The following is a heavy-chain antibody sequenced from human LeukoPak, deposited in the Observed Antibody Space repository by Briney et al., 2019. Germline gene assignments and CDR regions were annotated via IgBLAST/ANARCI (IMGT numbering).Heavy chain of an antibody. D-gene: IGHD3-22*01. CDR1: GGSISSYY. V-gene: IGHV4-59*01. CDR2: IYYSGST. Sequence: SETLSLTCTVSGGSISSYYWSWIRQPPGKGLEWIGDIYYSGSTNYNPSLKSRVTISVDTSKNQFSLKLSSVTAADTAVYYCARDQGDSSGYPPILWGQGTLVTVSS. J-gene: IGHJ4*02. CDR3: ARDQGDSSGYPPIL.